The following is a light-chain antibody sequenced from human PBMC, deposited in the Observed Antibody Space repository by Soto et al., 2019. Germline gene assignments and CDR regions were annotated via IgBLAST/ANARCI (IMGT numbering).Light chain of an antibody. CDR2: DVS. CDR3: CSYTGSQVV. J-gene: IGLJ2*01. V-gene: IGLV2-11*01. CDR1: SSDVGGNNY. Sequence: QSALTQPRSVSGSPGQSVTITCTGTSSDVGGNNYVSWYQQHAGKAPKLMIYDVSKRPSGVPDRISGSKSGNTASLTISGLQPEDEADYYCCSYTGSQVVFGGGTKLTVL.